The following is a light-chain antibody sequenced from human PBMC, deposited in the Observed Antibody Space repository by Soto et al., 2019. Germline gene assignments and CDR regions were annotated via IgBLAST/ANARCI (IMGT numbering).Light chain of an antibody. CDR1: QSLVYSDGNTY. Sequence: DVVMTQSPLSLPVTLGQPASISCRSSQSLVYSDGNTYLNWFQQRPGQSPRRLIYKVSNRDSGVPDRFSGSGSGTDFTLKISRVEAEDVGVFYCMQGNPWPWTFGQGTKVEIK. CDR2: KVS. CDR3: MQGNPWPWT. J-gene: IGKJ1*01. V-gene: IGKV2-30*01.